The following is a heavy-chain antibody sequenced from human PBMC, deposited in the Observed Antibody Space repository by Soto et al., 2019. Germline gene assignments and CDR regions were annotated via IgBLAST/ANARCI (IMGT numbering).Heavy chain of an antibody. CDR3: ARVRFGDPFDF. D-gene: IGHD3-16*01. CDR2: FNPDNQNT. V-gene: IGHV1-18*01. CDR1: GYRFTTYG. J-gene: IGHJ4*02. Sequence: ASVKVSCKVSGYRFTTYGINWVRPAPGQGLEWVGWFNPDNQNTNYAQKFQDRVSLTTDSSTNTAYMELRDLRSDDTAVYYCARVRFGDPFDFWGQGSLVTVSS.